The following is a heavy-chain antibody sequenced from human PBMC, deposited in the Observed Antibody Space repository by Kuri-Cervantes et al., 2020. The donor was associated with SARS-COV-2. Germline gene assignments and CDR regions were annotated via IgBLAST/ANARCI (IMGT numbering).Heavy chain of an antibody. CDR3: ARDRVLGSGALDAFDI. J-gene: IGHJ3*02. Sequence: ASVKVSCKVSGYTLTELSMHWVRQAPGKGLEWMGGFDPEDGETIYAQKFQGRVTMTEDTSTDTAYMELSRLRSDDTAVYYCARDRVLGSGALDAFDIWGQGTMVTVSS. V-gene: IGHV1-24*01. D-gene: IGHD7-27*01. CDR1: GYTLTELS. CDR2: FDPEDGET.